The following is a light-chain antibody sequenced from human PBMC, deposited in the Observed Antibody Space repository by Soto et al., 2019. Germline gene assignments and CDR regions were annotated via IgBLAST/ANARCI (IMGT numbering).Light chain of an antibody. J-gene: IGKJ3*01. CDR1: QRISSVY. CDR2: GAS. V-gene: IGKV3-20*01. CDR3: QQYGRSPPGFT. Sequence: DIVLTQSPGNLSLTPGEGATLFCRASQRISSVYLAWYQQKPGQAPRLLIYGASFRATGIPDRFSGSGSGRDFTLTISRLEPEDFAVYYCQQYGRSPPGFTFGPGTTVDMK.